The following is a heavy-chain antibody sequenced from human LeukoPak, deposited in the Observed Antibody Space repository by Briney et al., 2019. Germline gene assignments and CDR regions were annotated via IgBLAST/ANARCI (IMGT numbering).Heavy chain of an antibody. J-gene: IGHJ4*02. CDR1: GFTFSDYY. Sequence: PGGSLRLSCAASGFTFSDYYMSWIRQAPGKGLEWVAIISYDGSNKYYADSVKGRFTISRDNSKTTLYLQMNSLTAVDTAVYYCAKALYGDYGNFDFWGQGTLVTVSS. V-gene: IGHV3-30*18. CDR2: ISYDGSNK. D-gene: IGHD4-17*01. CDR3: AKALYGDYGNFDF.